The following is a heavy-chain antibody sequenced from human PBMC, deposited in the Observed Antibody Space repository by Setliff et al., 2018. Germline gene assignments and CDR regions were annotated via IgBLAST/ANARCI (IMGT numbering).Heavy chain of an antibody. CDR3: ARDKWVLVRTHNYYYVDI. CDR2: ISDSGYT. D-gene: IGHD3-10*01. CDR1: GGSISSYY. V-gene: IGHV4-59*12. J-gene: IGHJ6*03. Sequence: SETLSLTCTVSGGSISSYYWSWIRQPPGKGLEWIGYISDSGYTNYNPALKSRVTMPVDTSKNQFSLKLTSVTAADTAVYYCARDKWVLVRTHNYYYVDIWGKGTTVTVSS.